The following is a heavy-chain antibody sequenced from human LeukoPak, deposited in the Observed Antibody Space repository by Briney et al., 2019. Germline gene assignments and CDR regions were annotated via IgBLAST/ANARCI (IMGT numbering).Heavy chain of an antibody. CDR3: ASDIVATSGDF. J-gene: IGHJ4*02. Sequence: GGSLRLSCAASGFTFSDYYMSWIRQAPGHGLEWVAYITSSGDDIYYADSVKGRFTISRDNAKNALFLRMSSLRVEDTATYYCASDIVATSGDFWGQGTLVSVSS. D-gene: IGHD5-12*01. V-gene: IGHV3-11*01. CDR1: GFTFSDYY. CDR2: ITSSGDDI.